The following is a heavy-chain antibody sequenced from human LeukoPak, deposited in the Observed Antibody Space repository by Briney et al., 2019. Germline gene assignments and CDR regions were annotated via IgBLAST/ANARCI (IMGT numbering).Heavy chain of an antibody. Sequence: GGSLRLSCAASGFTFSSYAMSWVRQAPGKGLEWVSAISGSGGSTYYADSVKGRFTISRDNSKNTLYLQMNSLRAEDTAVYYCANSLDIVVVVAATNYWGQGTLVTVSS. CDR3: ANSLDIVVVVAATNY. D-gene: IGHD2-15*01. V-gene: IGHV3-23*01. J-gene: IGHJ4*02. CDR1: GFTFSSYA. CDR2: ISGSGGST.